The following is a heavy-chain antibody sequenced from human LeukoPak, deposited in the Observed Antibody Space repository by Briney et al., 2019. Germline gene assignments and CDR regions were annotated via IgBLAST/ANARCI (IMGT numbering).Heavy chain of an antibody. J-gene: IGHJ1*01. V-gene: IGHV1-24*01. Sequence: GASVKVSCKVSGYTLTELSMHWVRQAPGKGLEWMGGFDPEDGETIYAQKFQGRVTMTEDTSTDTAYVELSSLRSEDTAVYYCAGTVTTNQYFQHWSQGTLVTVSS. CDR1: GYTLTELS. CDR3: AGTVTTNQYFQH. CDR2: FDPEDGET. D-gene: IGHD4-17*01.